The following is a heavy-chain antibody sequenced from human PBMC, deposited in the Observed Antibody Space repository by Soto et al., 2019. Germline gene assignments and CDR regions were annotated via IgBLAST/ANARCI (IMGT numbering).Heavy chain of an antibody. CDR2: MNPNSGNT. J-gene: IGHJ6*02. V-gene: IGHV1-8*01. CDR1: GYTFTSYD. CDR3: AREPTTVTTEYYYGMDV. D-gene: IGHD4-17*01. Sequence: QVQLVQSGAEVKKPGASVKVSCKASGYTFTSYDINWVRQATGQGLEWMGWMNPNSGNTGYAQKFKGRVTMTRNTSISTAYMELSSLRSEDTAVYYCAREPTTVTTEYYYGMDVWGQGTTVTVSS.